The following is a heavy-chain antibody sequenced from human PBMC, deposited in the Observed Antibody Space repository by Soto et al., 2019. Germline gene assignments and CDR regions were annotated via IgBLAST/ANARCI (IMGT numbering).Heavy chain of an antibody. D-gene: IGHD2-8*01. V-gene: IGHV1-8*01. CDR3: GRGVLTVNYEHNWFSP. CDR2: VNPHSGNT. Sequence: ASVKVSCNTSGCTFTIFDIHWVRQSTGQGLEWMGWVNPHSGNTGLAQKFPGRVTMTTNTSISTADIELSSLRSEDTAVYYCGRGVLTVNYEHNWFSPWGQEPWSPSPQ. J-gene: IGHJ5*02. CDR1: GCTFTIFD.